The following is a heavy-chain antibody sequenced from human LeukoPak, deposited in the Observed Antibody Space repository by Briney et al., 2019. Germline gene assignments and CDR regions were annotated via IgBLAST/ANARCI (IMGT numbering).Heavy chain of an antibody. J-gene: IGHJ6*04. CDR1: GFTFSSYG. Sequence: PGGSLRLSCAASGFTFSSYGMSWVRQAPGKGLEWVSGISGSGGSTYYADSVKGRVTISRDNSKNTLYLQMNSLRAEDTAVYYCAKATREWEKLQAMDVWGNGTTVTVSS. CDR2: ISGSGGST. V-gene: IGHV3-23*01. CDR3: AKATREWEKLQAMDV. D-gene: IGHD1-26*01.